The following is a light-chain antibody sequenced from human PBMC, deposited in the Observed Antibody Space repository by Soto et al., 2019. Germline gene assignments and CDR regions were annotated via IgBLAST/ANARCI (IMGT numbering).Light chain of an antibody. CDR1: SGHSNYA. Sequence: QPVLTQSPSASASLGASVKLTCTLSSGHSNYAIAWHQQQSEKGPRYLMKLNSDGSHSKGDGIPDRFSGSSSGAERYITISSLQSEDEADYYCQTWGSGIVVFGGGTKLTVL. J-gene: IGLJ2*01. V-gene: IGLV4-69*01. CDR2: LNSDGSH. CDR3: QTWGSGIVV.